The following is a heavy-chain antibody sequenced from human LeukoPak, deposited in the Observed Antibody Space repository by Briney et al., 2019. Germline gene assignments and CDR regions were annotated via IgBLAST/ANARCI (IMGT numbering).Heavy chain of an antibody. Sequence: SETLSLTCTVSNYSISGGYYWGWIRQPPGKGLEWIGSIYYSGSTYYNPSLKSRVTISVDTSKNQFSLKLSSVTAADTAVYYCARAPRGYSYPFDYWGQGTLVTVSS. D-gene: IGHD5-18*01. V-gene: IGHV4-38-2*02. CDR2: IYYSGST. CDR1: NYSISGGYY. J-gene: IGHJ4*02. CDR3: ARAPRGYSYPFDY.